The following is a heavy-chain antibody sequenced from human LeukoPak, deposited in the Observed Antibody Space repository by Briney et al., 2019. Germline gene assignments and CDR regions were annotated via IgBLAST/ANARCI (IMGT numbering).Heavy chain of an antibody. CDR2: MYHTGHT. CDR3: ARHKSGSFYSFDY. CDR1: GGSISSYY. V-gene: IGHV4-59*08. D-gene: IGHD1-26*01. Sequence: PSETLSLTCTVSGGSISSYYWSWIRQPPGKGLEWIGYMYHTGHTMYNSSLKSRVTMSLDTSKNHFSLRLSSVTAADTAVYYCARHKSGSFYSFDYWGQGTLVTVSS. J-gene: IGHJ4*02.